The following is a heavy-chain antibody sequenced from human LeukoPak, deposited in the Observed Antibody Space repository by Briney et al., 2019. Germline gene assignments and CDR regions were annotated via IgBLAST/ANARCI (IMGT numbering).Heavy chain of an antibody. CDR1: GINLCSFA. CDR3: AKGATKYSYGGADY. J-gene: IGHJ4*02. CDR2: FSGSGGTT. V-gene: IGHV3-23*01. D-gene: IGHD5-18*01. Sequence: GSPRLLFCAPGINLCSFALKRVPQAPGEGLGWVFAFSGSGGTTYYADSVKGRFTISRDNSKNTLYLQMNSLRAEDTAVYYCAKGATKYSYGGADYWGQGTLVTVSS.